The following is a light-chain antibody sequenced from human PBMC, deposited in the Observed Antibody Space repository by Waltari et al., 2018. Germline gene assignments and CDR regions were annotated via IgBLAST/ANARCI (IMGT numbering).Light chain of an antibody. CDR3: QQTNSYQLT. CDR1: QGISSF. J-gene: IGKJ4*01. CDR2: GAS. V-gene: IGKV1-9*01. Sequence: DIQLTQSPSFLSASVGGRVTITCRASQGISSFLAWYQQKPGKAPKLLIYGASTLQNGVSGRFSGGGSGTEFTLTIISLQPEDFATYYCQQTNSYQLTFGGGTKVEI.